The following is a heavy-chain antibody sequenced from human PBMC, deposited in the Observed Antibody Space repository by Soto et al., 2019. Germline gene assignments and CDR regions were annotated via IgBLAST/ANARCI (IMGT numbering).Heavy chain of an antibody. Sequence: DVQLVESGGGLIQPGESLRLSCAAFGLTISGKKDVAWVRQAPWKGLEWVSALYDVDGSFYADSVKGRFTTSSDSSKTTVYLQMNDLRPDDTAVYYCATWHEREHAYDVWGQGTTVTVSS. CDR1: GLTISGKKD. V-gene: IGHV3-53*01. CDR3: ATWHEREHAYDV. CDR2: LYDVDGS. J-gene: IGHJ3*01. D-gene: IGHD1-1*01.